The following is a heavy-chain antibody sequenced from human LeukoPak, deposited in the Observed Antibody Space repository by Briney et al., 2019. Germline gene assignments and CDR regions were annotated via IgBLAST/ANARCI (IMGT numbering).Heavy chain of an antibody. CDR3: ARDFSLVRGTHYYVMDV. CDR2: IYYSGRT. Sequence: SETPSLTCTVSGGSVSSYYWSWIRQPPGKGLEWIGYIYYSGRTNYNPSLKSRVIISVDTSKNQFSLKLSSVTAADTAVYYCARDFSLVRGTHYYVMDVWGQGTTVTVSS. V-gene: IGHV4-59*02. CDR1: GGSVSSYY. D-gene: IGHD3-10*01. J-gene: IGHJ6*02.